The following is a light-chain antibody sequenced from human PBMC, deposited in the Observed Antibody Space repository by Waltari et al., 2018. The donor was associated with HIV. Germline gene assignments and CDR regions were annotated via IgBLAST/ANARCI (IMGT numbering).Light chain of an antibody. V-gene: IGKV3-20*01. J-gene: IGKJ1*01. CDR3: QQYSDSPPGT. Sequence: EIVLTQSPGTLSLSPGDSVTLSCRASQSLSVRYIAWYQQSPGHPPRLPIYEGVTRGTGIPDRVSGSGSVRDFSLAISRLEPEDFAVYFCQQYSDSPPGTFGQGTKVEMK. CDR1: QSLSVRY. CDR2: EGV.